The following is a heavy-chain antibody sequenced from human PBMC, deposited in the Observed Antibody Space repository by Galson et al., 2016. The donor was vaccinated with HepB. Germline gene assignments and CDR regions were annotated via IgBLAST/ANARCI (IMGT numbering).Heavy chain of an antibody. CDR3: ARSRGAGEYFEY. CDR1: GYTFTNYG. CDR2: ISAYNGNT. V-gene: IGHV1-18*01. J-gene: IGHJ4*02. Sequence: SVKVSCKASGYTFTNYGISWVRQAPGQGLEWMGWISAYNGNTNYAQKLQDRVTMTTDTSTTTAYMELRSLRSDDTAVYYWARSRGAGEYFEYWGQGTQVTVSS. D-gene: IGHD3-10*01.